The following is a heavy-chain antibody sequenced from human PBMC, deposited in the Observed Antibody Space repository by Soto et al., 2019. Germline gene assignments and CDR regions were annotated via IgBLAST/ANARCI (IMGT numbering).Heavy chain of an antibody. CDR1: GFTFKNYW. J-gene: IGHJ6*02. CDR3: AGIDFWSGMDV. D-gene: IGHD3-3*01. V-gene: IGHV3-74*01. Sequence: QLVESGGGLVQRGGSLRLSCAASGFTFKNYWMNWVRQAPGKGLVWVSRINSDGSSTNYADSVRGRFTISRDNARNTLYLHLTSLRTEDTAVYYCAGIDFWSGMDVWGRGTTVTVSS. CDR2: INSDGSST.